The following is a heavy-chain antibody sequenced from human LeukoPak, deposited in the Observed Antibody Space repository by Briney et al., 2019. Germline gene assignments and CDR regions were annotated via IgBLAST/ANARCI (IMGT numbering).Heavy chain of an antibody. CDR2: ISGSVGST. CDR3: AKVSGNYALDY. V-gene: IGHV3-23*01. Sequence: GGSLRLSCAASGFTFRSYAMSWVRQAPGKGLEWVSEISGSVGSTYYADSVKGRFTISRDNSKNTLYLQMNSLRAEDTAVYYCAKVSGNYALDYWGQGTLVTVSS. CDR1: GFTFRSYA. J-gene: IGHJ4*02. D-gene: IGHD1-26*01.